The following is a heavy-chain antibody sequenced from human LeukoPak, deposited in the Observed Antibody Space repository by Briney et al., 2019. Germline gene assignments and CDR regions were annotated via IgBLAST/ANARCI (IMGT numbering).Heavy chain of an antibody. J-gene: IGHJ4*02. CDR3: ARQGGNGFNIGAFDY. CDR1: GYSFTNYW. CDR2: IYPGDSDI. Sequence: GESLKISCKGSGYSFTNYWIGWVRQMPGKGLEWMGIIYPGDSDIRYSPSFQGQVTISADKSISTAYLQWSSLKASDTAMYYCARQGGNGFNIGAFDYWGQGTLVTVSS. D-gene: IGHD5-24*01. V-gene: IGHV5-51*01.